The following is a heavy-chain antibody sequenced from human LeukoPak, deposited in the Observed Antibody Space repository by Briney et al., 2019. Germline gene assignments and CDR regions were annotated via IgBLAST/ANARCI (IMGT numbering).Heavy chain of an antibody. V-gene: IGHV3-30-3*02. J-gene: IGHJ4*02. CDR2: ISYDGSNK. D-gene: IGHD3-3*01. CDR1: GFTFSSYA. CDR3: AKLPLYTIFGVGPASYYFDY. Sequence: PGGSLRLSCAASGFTFSSYAMHWVRQAPGKGLEWVAVISYDGSNKYYADSVKGRFTISRDNSKNTLYLQMNSLRAEDTAVYYCAKLPLYTIFGVGPASYYFDYWGQGTLVTVSS.